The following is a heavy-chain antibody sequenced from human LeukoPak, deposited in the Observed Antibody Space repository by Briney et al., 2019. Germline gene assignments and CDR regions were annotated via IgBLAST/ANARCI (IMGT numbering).Heavy chain of an antibody. V-gene: IGHV3-7*01. Sequence: GGSLRLSCAASGFTFSDSWMSWVRQAPGKGLEWVANMNQDGSEKDYVDSVKGRFTISRDNAKNSLYLQMNSLRAEDTAVYYCARPTYASYDSSGYANYWGQGTLVTVSS. CDR2: MNQDGSEK. D-gene: IGHD3-22*01. J-gene: IGHJ4*02. CDR3: ARPTYASYDSSGYANY. CDR1: GFTFSDSW.